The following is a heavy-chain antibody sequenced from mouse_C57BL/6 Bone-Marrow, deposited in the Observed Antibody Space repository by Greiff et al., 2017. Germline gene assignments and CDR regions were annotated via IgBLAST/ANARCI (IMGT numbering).Heavy chain of an antibody. Sequence: EVQLQQSGAELVRPGASVKLSCTASGFNFKDYYMHWVKQRPEQGLEWIGWIDPENGDTEYASKFQGKATITADPSSNTAYLQLSSLTSEDAAVYDCGTYGLFDCGGRGTTLTVSS. D-gene: IGHD1-1*02. V-gene: IGHV14-4*01. J-gene: IGHJ2*01. CDR1: GFNFKDYY. CDR3: GTYGLFDC. CDR2: IDPENGDT.